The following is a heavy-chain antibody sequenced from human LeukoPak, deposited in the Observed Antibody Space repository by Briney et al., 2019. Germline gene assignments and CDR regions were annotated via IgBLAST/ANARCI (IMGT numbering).Heavy chain of an antibody. Sequence: GGSLRLSCAASGFTFSSYAMSWVRQAPGKGLEWVSAISGSGGSTYYADSVKGRFTISRDNSKNTLYLQMNSLRAEDTAVYYCAKGLAIFGVVFDAFDIWGQGTMVTVSS. D-gene: IGHD3-3*01. CDR2: ISGSGGST. CDR3: AKGLAIFGVVFDAFDI. J-gene: IGHJ3*02. V-gene: IGHV3-23*01. CDR1: GFTFSSYA.